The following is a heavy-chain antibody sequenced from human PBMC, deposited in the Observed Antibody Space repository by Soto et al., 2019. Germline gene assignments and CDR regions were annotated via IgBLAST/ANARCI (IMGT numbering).Heavy chain of an antibody. J-gene: IGHJ5*02. D-gene: IGHD2-15*01. V-gene: IGHV1-69*13. CDR1: GGTFSSYA. Sequence: SVKVSCKASGGTFSSYAISWVRQAPGQGLEWMGGIIPIFGTANYAQKFQGRVTITADGSTSTAYMELSSLRSEDTAVYYCARDLGLCSGGSCYSVQNWFDPWGQGTLVTVSS. CDR2: IIPIFGTA. CDR3: ARDLGLCSGGSCYSVQNWFDP.